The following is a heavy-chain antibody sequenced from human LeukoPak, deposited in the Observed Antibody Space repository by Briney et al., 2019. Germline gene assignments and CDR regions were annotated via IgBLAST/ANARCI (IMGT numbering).Heavy chain of an antibody. J-gene: IGHJ4*02. D-gene: IGHD6-19*01. CDR3: ARARSGWYSSDY. Sequence: GGSLRLSCAASGFTFCDYYMSWIRQAPGKGLEWVSYISSSSSYTNYADSVKGRFTISRDNAKNSLYLQMNSLRAEDTAVYYCARARSGWYSSDYWGQGTLVTVSS. CDR2: ISSSSSYT. V-gene: IGHV3-11*06. CDR1: GFTFCDYY.